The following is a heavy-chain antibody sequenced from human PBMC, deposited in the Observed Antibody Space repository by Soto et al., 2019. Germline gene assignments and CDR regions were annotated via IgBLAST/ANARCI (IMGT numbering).Heavy chain of an antibody. V-gene: IGHV3-23*01. CDR2: ISGSGGST. D-gene: IGHD1-26*01. CDR1: GFTFSSYA. CDR3: AKEKVVMGATPYYGMDV. Sequence: GGSLRLSCAASGFTFSSYAMSWVRQAPGKGLEWVSAISGSGGSTYYADSVKGRFTISRDNSKNTLYLQMNSLRAEDTAVYYCAKEKVVMGATPYYGMDVWGQGTTVTVSS. J-gene: IGHJ6*02.